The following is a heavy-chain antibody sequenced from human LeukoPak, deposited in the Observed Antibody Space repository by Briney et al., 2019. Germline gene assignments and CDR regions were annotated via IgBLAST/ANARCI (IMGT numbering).Heavy chain of an antibody. CDR2: ISSSSSTI. D-gene: IGHD1-26*01. CDR3: ARVSGGSYYGAHDY. Sequence: PGGSLRLSCAASGFTFSSYSMNWVRQAPGKGLEWVSYISSSSSTIYYADSVKGRFTISRDNAKNSLYLQMNSLRAEDTAVYYCARVSGGSYYGAHDYWGQGTLVTVSS. V-gene: IGHV3-48*04. CDR1: GFTFSSYS. J-gene: IGHJ4*02.